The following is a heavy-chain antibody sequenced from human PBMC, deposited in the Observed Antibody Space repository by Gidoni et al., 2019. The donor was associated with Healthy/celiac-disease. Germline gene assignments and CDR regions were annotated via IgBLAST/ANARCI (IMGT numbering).Heavy chain of an antibody. Sequence: EVQLVESGGGLVKPGGSVRLSCAASGFTFSSYSMNWVRQDPGKGLEWVSAISSSSSYIYYAYSVKGLFTISRDNAKNSLYRLMNSLRAEDTAVYYCARGPYYDFWSGYYTGGSDYYGMDVWGQGTTVTVSS. V-gene: IGHV3-21*01. CDR3: ARGPYYDFWSGYYTGGSDYYGMDV. CDR1: GFTFSSYS. J-gene: IGHJ6*02. CDR2: ISSSSSYI. D-gene: IGHD3-3*01.